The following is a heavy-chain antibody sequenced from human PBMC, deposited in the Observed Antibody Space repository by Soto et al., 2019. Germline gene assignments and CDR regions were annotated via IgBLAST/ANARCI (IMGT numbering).Heavy chain of an antibody. CDR1: GYIFSNYW. CDR3: AKRVAPTSGMVV. V-gene: IGHV5-51*01. Sequence: GESLKISCKGSGYIFSNYWIGWVRQMPGKGLEWMGIIYPGDSDTKHSPSFQGQATISADTSIHTAYLQWNRLKAADTAMYYCAKRVAPTSGMVVWGQGNTLTVSS. CDR2: IYPGDSDT. D-gene: IGHD1-1*01. J-gene: IGHJ6*02.